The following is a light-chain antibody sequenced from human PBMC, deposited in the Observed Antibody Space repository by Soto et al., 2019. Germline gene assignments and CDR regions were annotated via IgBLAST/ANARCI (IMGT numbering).Light chain of an antibody. J-gene: IGKJ3*01. CDR1: QSLLHSNGYNY. CDR2: LGS. Sequence: DIVMTQSPLSLPVTPGEPASISCRSSQSLLHSNGYNYLDWYLQKPGQSPQLLIYLGSNRASGVPDRFSGSGSGTDFTLKISRGEAEDVGVYYCMQALQTPRTFGPGTKVDIK. V-gene: IGKV2-28*01. CDR3: MQALQTPRT.